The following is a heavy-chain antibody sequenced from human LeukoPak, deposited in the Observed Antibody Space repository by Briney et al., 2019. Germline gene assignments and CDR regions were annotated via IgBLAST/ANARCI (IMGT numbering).Heavy chain of an antibody. J-gene: IGHJ4*02. V-gene: IGHV1-69*04. CDR2: IIPILGIA. CDR1: LGTFSSYA. CDR3: ARRPPPRYSSISDY. D-gene: IGHD6-13*01. Sequence: SVKVSCKASLGTFSSYAISSVRPAPGQGLEWMGRIIPILGIANYAQKFQGRVTITADKYTSTAYMELSSRRSEDTAVYYCARRPPPRYSSISDYWGQGALVTVSS.